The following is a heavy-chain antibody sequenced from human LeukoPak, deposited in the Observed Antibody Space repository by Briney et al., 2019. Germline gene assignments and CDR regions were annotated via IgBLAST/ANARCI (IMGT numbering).Heavy chain of an antibody. Sequence: GESLRISCKGSGYSFTSYWISWVRQMPGKGLEWMGRIDPSDSYTNYSPSFQGHVTISADKSISTAYLQWSSLKASDTAMYYCARHHCSSTSCYRGGWFDPWGRGTLVTVSS. CDR1: GYSFTSYW. J-gene: IGHJ5*02. V-gene: IGHV5-10-1*01. CDR2: IDPSDSYT. CDR3: ARHHCSSTSCYRGGWFDP. D-gene: IGHD2-2*02.